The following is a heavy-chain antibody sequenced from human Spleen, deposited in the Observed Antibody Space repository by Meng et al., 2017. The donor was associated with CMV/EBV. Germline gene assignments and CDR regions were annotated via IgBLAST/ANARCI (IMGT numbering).Heavy chain of an antibody. J-gene: IGHJ4*02. V-gene: IGHV3-21*01. CDR3: AGDGTTRKFCNGGNCYSEHYFDY. CDR2: ISSGSKYI. Sequence: MNWVRQAPGKGLEWVSSISSGSKYIYYADSVKGRFTISRDNAKNSLYLQVNSLRAEDTAVYYCAGDGTTRKFCNGGNCYSEHYFDYWGQGTLVTVSS. D-gene: IGHD2-15*01.